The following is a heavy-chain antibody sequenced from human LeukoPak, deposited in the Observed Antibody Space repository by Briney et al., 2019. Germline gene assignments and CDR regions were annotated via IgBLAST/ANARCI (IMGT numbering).Heavy chain of an antibody. V-gene: IGHV5-51*01. D-gene: IGHD2-2*01. Sequence: GESLKISCKGSGYSFTSYWIGWVRQMPGKGLEWMGIIYPGDSDTRYSPSFQGQVTISADKSISTAYLQWSSLKASDTAMYYCARLNIVVVPAARANYYYYYMDVWGEGTTVTVSS. CDR2: IYPGDSDT. J-gene: IGHJ6*03. CDR3: ARLNIVVVPAARANYYYYYMDV. CDR1: GYSFTSYW.